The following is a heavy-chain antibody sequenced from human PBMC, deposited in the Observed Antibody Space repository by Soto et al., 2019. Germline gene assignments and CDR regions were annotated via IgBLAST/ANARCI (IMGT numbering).Heavy chain of an antibody. V-gene: IGHV4-31*03. CDR3: ASSLNPLGFGESVIDY. D-gene: IGHD3-10*01. CDR2: IYYSEST. CDR1: GGSISSGGYY. Sequence: SETLSLTCTVSGGSISSGGYYWSWIRHHPGKGLEWIGYIYYSESTYYNPSLKSRVTISVDTSKNQFSLKLSSVTAADTAVYYCASSLNPLGFGESVIDYWGQGTLVTVS. J-gene: IGHJ4*02.